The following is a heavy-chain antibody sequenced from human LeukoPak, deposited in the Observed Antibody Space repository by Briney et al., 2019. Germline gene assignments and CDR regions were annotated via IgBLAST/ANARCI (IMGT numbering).Heavy chain of an antibody. CDR1: GFTFSDYY. D-gene: IGHD1-26*01. V-gene: IGHV3-11*01. CDR3: AREIRGYSYFDY. J-gene: IGHJ4*02. Sequence: GGSLRLSCAASGFTFSDYYMNWIRQAPGKGLEWVSYISSSGSTIYYADSVKGRFTVSRDNAKNSLYLQMNSLRAEDTAVYYCAREIRGYSYFDYWGQGTLVTVSS. CDR2: ISSSGSTI.